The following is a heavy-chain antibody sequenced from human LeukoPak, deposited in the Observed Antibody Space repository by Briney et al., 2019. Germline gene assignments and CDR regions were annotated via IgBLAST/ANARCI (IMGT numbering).Heavy chain of an antibody. D-gene: IGHD3-16*02. J-gene: IGHJ3*02. V-gene: IGHV3-23*01. CDR1: GFTFSTYG. CDR3: ARVPAGVIGMKDAFDI. CDR2: ITGSGGST. Sequence: GGSLRLSCVASGFTFSTYGMSWVRQAPGKGLEWVSAITGSGGSTYYADSVKGRFTISRDNSKNTLYLQINSLRAEDTAVYYCARVPAGVIGMKDAFDIWGQGTMVTVSS.